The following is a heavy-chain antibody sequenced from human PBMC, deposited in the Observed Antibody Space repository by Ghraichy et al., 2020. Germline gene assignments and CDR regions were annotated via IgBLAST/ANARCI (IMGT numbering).Heavy chain of an antibody. CDR2: IYYSGST. CDR3: ARVGGGNSRVSAYFYYYMDV. J-gene: IGHJ6*03. D-gene: IGHD4-23*01. CDR1: GGSISSYY. Sequence: SETLSLTCTVSGGSISSYYWSWIRQPPGKGLEWIGYIYYSGSTNYNPSLKSRVTISVDTSKNQFSLKLSSVTAADTAVYYCARVGGGNSRVSAYFYYYMDVWGKGTTVTVSS. V-gene: IGHV4-59*01.